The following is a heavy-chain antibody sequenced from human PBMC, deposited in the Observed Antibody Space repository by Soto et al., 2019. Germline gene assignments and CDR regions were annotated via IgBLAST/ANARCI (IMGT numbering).Heavy chain of an antibody. D-gene: IGHD3-10*01. J-gene: IGHJ4*02. CDR2: INPNSGGT. V-gene: IGHV1-2*04. CDR1: GYTFTGYY. Sequence: ASVKVSCKASGYTFTGYYMHWVRQAPGQGLEWMGWINPNSGGTNYAQKFQGWVTMTRDTSISTAYMELSRLTSDDTAVYYCARESYYGSGSYPYWGRGTPVPVSS. CDR3: ARESYYGSGSYPY.